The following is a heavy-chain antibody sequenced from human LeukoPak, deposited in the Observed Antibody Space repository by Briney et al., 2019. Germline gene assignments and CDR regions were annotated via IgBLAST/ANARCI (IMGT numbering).Heavy chain of an antibody. CDR3: ASLEGATGN. D-gene: IGHD1-26*01. CDR2: ISSDGSST. Sequence: GGSLRLSCAVSGFTFSRHALDWVRQAPGKGLEFVSAISSDGSSTYYAISVKGRFTISRDNSKNTLYLQMGSLRAEDMAVYYCASLEGATGNWGQGTLVTVSS. CDR1: GFTFSRHA. V-gene: IGHV3-64*01. J-gene: IGHJ4*02.